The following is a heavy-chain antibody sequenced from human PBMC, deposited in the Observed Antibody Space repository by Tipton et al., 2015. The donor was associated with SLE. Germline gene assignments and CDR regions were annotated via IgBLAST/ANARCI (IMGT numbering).Heavy chain of an antibody. J-gene: IGHJ6*02. CDR2: IYYSGST. CDR1: GGSVSSGSYY. CDR3: ARHRFWSGYYYYGMDV. Sequence: TLSLTCSVSGGSVSSGSYYWAWIRQPPGKGPEWIGTIYYSGSTYYYPSLKSRITISVDTSKNQFSLKLNSVTAADTAVYYCARHRFWSGYYYYGMDVWGQGTTVIVSS. V-gene: IGHV4-39*01. D-gene: IGHD3-3*01.